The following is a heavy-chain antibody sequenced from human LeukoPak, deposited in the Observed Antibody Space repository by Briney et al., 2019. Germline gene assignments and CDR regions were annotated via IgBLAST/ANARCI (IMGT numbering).Heavy chain of an antibody. CDR2: INQDGSEK. J-gene: IGHJ4*02. CDR1: GLIFRSYW. CDR3: ARERDGRFFDY. V-gene: IGHV3-7*01. D-gene: IGHD5-24*01. Sequence: GGSLRLSCAVSGLIFRSYWMSWVRQAPGKGLEWVANINQDGSEKYFVDSVKGRFTISRDNAKNSLHLQMNTLRAEDTAVYYCARERDGRFFDYWGQGTLVTISS.